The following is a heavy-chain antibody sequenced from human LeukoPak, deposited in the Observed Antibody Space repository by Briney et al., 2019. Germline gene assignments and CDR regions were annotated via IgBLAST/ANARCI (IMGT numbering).Heavy chain of an antibody. Sequence: SSETLSLTCAVYGGSFSGYYWSWIRQPPGKGPEWIGEINHSGSTNYNPSLKSRVTISVDTSKNQFSLKLSSVTAADTAVYYCAREGRVPYYDFWSGYYRGYYGMDVWGQGTTVTVSS. V-gene: IGHV4-34*01. CDR1: GGSFSGYY. J-gene: IGHJ6*02. CDR2: INHSGST. D-gene: IGHD3-3*01. CDR3: AREGRVPYYDFWSGYYRGYYGMDV.